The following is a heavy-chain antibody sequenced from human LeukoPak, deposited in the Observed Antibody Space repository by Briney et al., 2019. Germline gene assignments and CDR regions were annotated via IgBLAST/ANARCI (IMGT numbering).Heavy chain of an antibody. D-gene: IGHD4-17*01. Sequence: SETLSLTCTVSGYSINSGYYWAWIRQPPGKGLQWIGSIYHSGSTYYNPSLKSRVTISLDTSKNQFSLNVSSVTAADTSVYYCARRRRIYGDYFVRAFDIWGQGTMVTVSS. V-gene: IGHV4-38-2*02. CDR1: GYSINSGYY. J-gene: IGHJ3*02. CDR3: ARRRRIYGDYFVRAFDI. CDR2: IYHSGST.